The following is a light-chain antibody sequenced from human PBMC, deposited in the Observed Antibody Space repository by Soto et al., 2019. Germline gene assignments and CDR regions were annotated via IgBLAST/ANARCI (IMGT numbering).Light chain of an antibody. Sequence: DIVVTQSPLSLPVTPGEPASISCRSSQSLLHINGYNYLDWYLQKPGQSPQLLIYLASSRASGVPDGFSGSGSGTDFTLKISRVVAEDFGVYYCIQTLQTPFTFGGGTKVDIK. V-gene: IGKV2-28*01. CDR2: LAS. J-gene: IGKJ4*01. CDR1: QSLLHINGYNY. CDR3: IQTLQTPFT.